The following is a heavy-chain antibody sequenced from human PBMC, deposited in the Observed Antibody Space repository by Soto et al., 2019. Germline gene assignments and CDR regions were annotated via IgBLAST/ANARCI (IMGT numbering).Heavy chain of an antibody. Sequence: GGSLRLSCAASGFTFSSYGMHWVRQAPGKGLEWVAVISYDGSNKYYADSVKGRFTISRDNSKNTLYLQMNSLRAEDTAVYYCAIYGYSIGINYYYSMDVWGKGTTVTVSS. D-gene: IGHD5-18*01. CDR3: AIYGYSIGINYYYSMDV. CDR2: ISYDGSNK. J-gene: IGHJ6*03. CDR1: GFTFSSYG. V-gene: IGHV3-30*03.